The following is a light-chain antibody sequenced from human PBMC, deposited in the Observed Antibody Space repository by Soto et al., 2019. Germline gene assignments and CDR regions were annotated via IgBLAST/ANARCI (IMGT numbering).Light chain of an antibody. CDR3: QVWHSRSDHYV. V-gene: IGLV3-21*02. CDR1: DIGSKS. CDR2: DDS. Sequence: SYELTQPPSVSVAPGQTANIPCGGSDIGSKSVHWYQQKPGQAPVVVVYDDSDRPSGIPERFSGSNSGNTATLTISWVEAGDEADYYCQVWHSRSDHYVFGTGTKLTVL. J-gene: IGLJ1*01.